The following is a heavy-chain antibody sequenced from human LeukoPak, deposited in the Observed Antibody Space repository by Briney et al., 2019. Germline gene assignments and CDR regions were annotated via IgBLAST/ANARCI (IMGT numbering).Heavy chain of an antibody. D-gene: IGHD3-22*01. CDR1: GFTFSSSA. J-gene: IGHJ4*02. Sequence: PGGSLRLSCAASGFTFSSSAMHWVRQAPGKGLEWVAVISYDGSNKYYADSVKGRFTISRDNSKNTLYLQMNSLRAEDTAVYYCARGRYYYDSSGYYRGYYFDYWGQGTLVTVSS. CDR2: ISYDGSNK. CDR3: ARGRYYYDSSGYYRGYYFDY. V-gene: IGHV3-30-3*01.